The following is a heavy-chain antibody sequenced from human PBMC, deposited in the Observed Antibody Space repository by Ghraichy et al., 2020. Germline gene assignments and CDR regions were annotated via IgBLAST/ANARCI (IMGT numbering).Heavy chain of an antibody. CDR1: GFTFSSYA. CDR2: ISGSGGST. CDR3: AKDRSYGHATPYYFDY. D-gene: IGHD5-18*01. J-gene: IGHJ4*02. Sequence: GGSLRLSCAASGFTFSSYAMSWVRQAPGKGLEWVSAISGSGGSTYYADSVKGRFTISRDNSKNTLYLQMNSLRAEDTAVYYCAKDRSYGHATPYYFDYWGQGTLVTVSS. V-gene: IGHV3-23*01.